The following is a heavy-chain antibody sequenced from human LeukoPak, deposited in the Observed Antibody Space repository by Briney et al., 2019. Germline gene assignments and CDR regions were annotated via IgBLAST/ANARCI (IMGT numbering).Heavy chain of an antibody. CDR2: IHYSGST. V-gene: IGHV4-39*01. CDR1: GGSISSSSYY. D-gene: IGHD3-9*01. J-gene: IGHJ4*02. CDR3: ASQQLRYFDWLAPGN. Sequence: SETLSLTCTVSGGSISSSSYYWGWIRQPPGKGLEWIGSIHYSGSTHYNPSLKSRVTISVDTSKNQFSLKLSSVTAADTAVYYCASQQLRYFDWLAPGNWGQGTLVTVSS.